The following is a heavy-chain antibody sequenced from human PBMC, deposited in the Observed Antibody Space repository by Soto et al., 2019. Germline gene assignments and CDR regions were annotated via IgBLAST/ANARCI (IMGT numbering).Heavy chain of an antibody. V-gene: IGHV3-48*01. CDR2: ISSSSSTI. CDR1: GFTFSSYS. J-gene: IGHJ4*02. CDR3: ARDPVLSSIAAAGTYFDY. D-gene: IGHD6-13*01. Sequence: GGRRLACSASGFTFSSYSMNWVRQAPGRGLEWVSYISSSSSTIYYADSVKGRFTISRDNAKNSLYLQMNRLRAEDTAVYYCARDPVLSSIAAAGTYFDYWGQGTLVTVYS.